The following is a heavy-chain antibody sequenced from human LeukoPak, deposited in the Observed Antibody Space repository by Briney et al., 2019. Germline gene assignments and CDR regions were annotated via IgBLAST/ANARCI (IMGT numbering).Heavy chain of an antibody. Sequence: GASVKVSCKASGGTFSIYAISWVRQAPGQGLEWMGGIIPIFGTANYAQKFQGRVTITADESTSTAYMELSSLRSEDTAVYYCARDVDYSDAFDIWGQGTMVTVSS. J-gene: IGHJ3*02. CDR1: GGTFSIYA. CDR2: IIPIFGTA. CDR3: ARDVDYSDAFDI. D-gene: IGHD2-15*01. V-gene: IGHV1-69*01.